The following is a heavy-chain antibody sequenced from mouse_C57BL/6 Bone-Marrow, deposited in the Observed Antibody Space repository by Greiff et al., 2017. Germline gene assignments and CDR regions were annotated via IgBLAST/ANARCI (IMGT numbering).Heavy chain of an antibody. CDR2: INPSTGGT. D-gene: IGHD1-1*01. J-gene: IGHJ1*03. Sequence: VQLQQSGPELVKPGASVKISCKASGYSFTGYYMNWVKQSPEKSLERIGEINPSTGGTTYNQKFKAKATLTVDKSSSTAYMQLKSLTSEDSAVYYCARLITTVVVDWYFDVWGTGTTVTVSS. CDR1: GYSFTGYY. CDR3: ARLITTVVVDWYFDV. V-gene: IGHV1-42*01.